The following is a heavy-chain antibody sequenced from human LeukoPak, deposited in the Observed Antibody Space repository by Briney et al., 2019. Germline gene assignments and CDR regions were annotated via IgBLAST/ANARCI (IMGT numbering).Heavy chain of an antibody. D-gene: IGHD1-1*01. CDR2: ISYDGSTK. CDR3: ARGGETNNWYPGYFDY. Sequence: PGRSLRLSCAASGFPFSTYAMHWPRQAPGKALEWVAVISYDGSTKYYADSVKGRFTISRDNSKNTLYLQMNSLTAEDTAVYYCARGGETNNWYPGYFDYWGQGALVTVSS. CDR1: GFPFSTYA. J-gene: IGHJ4*02. V-gene: IGHV3-30-3*01.